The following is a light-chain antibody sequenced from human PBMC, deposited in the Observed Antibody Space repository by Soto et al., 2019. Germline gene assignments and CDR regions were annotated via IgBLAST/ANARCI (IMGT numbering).Light chain of an antibody. CDR3: VLYMGSGILV. CDR1: SGSVSTSHY. V-gene: IGLV8-61*01. Sequence: QTVVTQEPSFSVSPGGTVTLTCGLSSGSVSTSHYPSGYQQTPGQAPRTLIYSTNTRSSGGPDRRSGSILGNKAALTITGARADDESDYYCVLYMGSGILVFGGGTEVTVL. CDR2: STN. J-gene: IGLJ2*01.